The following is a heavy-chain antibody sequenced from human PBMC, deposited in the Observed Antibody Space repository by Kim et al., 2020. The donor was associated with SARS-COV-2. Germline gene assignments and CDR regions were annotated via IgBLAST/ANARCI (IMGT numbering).Heavy chain of an antibody. CDR1: GFTFSSYA. CDR2: ISGSGGST. J-gene: IGHJ4*02. Sequence: GGSLRLSCAASGFTFSSYAMSWVRQAPGKGLEWVSAISGSGGSTYYADSVKGRFTISRDNSNNTLYLQMNCLRAEDTAVYYCAKLIWAVFSSYWGQGTLVAVSS. CDR3: AKLIWAVFSSY. V-gene: IGHV3-23*01. D-gene: IGHD3-16*01.